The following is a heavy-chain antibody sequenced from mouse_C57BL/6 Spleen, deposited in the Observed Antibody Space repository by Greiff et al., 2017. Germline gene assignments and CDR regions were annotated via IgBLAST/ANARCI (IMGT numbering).Heavy chain of an antibody. J-gene: IGHJ2*01. CDR2: IYPGSGST. CDR1: GCTFTSYW. CDR3: ARWRYYGSSYYFDY. D-gene: IGHD1-1*01. Sequence: QVHVKQSGAELVKPGASVKMSCKASGCTFTSYWITWVKQRPGQGLEWIGDIYPGSGSTNYNEKFKSKATLTVDTSSSTAYMQLSSLTSEDSAVYYCARWRYYGSSYYFDYWGQGTTLTVSS. V-gene: IGHV1-55*01.